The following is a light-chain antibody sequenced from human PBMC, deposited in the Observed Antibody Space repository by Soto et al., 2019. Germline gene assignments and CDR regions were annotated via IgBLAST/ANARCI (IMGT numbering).Light chain of an antibody. J-gene: IGKJ3*01. Sequence: EIVLTQSPGTLSLSPGERATLSCRASQSINNRYLAWYQQKPGQAPRLLIYAASSRATGIPDRFSGSGSGTDFTLTIIRLEPEDFAVHYCQQFGSSPGFTFGPGTKEDIK. CDR3: QQFGSSPGFT. CDR2: AAS. CDR1: QSINNRY. V-gene: IGKV3-20*01.